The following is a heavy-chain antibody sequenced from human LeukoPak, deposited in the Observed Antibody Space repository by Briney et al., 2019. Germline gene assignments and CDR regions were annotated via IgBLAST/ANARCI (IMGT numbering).Heavy chain of an antibody. CDR1: GYTFTGYF. Sequence: GASVKVSCKASGYTFTGYFIHWVRQAPGQGLEWMGWINPNTGGTNYAQKLQGRVTMTRDTSISTAYMELSRLRSEDTAVYYCARRIAARPAHFDYWGQGTLVTVSS. D-gene: IGHD6-6*01. V-gene: IGHV1-2*02. CDR3: ARRIAARPAHFDY. J-gene: IGHJ4*02. CDR2: INPNTGGT.